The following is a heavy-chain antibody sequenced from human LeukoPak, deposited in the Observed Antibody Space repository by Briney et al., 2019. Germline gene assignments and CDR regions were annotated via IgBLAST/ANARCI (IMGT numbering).Heavy chain of an antibody. D-gene: IGHD6-6*01. CDR1: GFTISNYN. J-gene: IGHJ4*02. Sequence: GGSLRLSCAASGFTISNYNMDWVRQAPGKGLEWVSAIGGRDGSTYYADSVKGRFTISRDNSKNTLYLQMNSLRAEDTAVYYCAKKWNEQLGPNYFDYWGQGTLATVSS. V-gene: IGHV3-23*01. CDR2: IGGRDGST. CDR3: AKKWNEQLGPNYFDY.